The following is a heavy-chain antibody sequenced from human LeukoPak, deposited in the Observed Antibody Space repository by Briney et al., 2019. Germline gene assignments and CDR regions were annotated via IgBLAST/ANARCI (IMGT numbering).Heavy chain of an antibody. CDR2: ISWNSGSI. Sequence: PGRSLRLSCAASGFTFDDYAMHWVRQAPGKGLEWVSVISWNSGSIGYADSVKGRFTISRDNAKNSLYLQMNSLRAEDMALYYCAKGRRRFSRYDAFDIWGQGTMVTVSS. CDR1: GFTFDDYA. J-gene: IGHJ3*02. V-gene: IGHV3-9*03. D-gene: IGHD3-3*01. CDR3: AKGRRRFSRYDAFDI.